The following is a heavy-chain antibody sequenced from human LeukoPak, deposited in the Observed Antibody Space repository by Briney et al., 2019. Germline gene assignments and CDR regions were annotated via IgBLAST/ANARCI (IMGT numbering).Heavy chain of an antibody. J-gene: IGHJ4*02. V-gene: IGHV3-48*04. Sequence: GGTLRLSCAASGFTFSSYGMSWVRQAPGKGLEWVSYISSSGSTIYYADSVKGRFTISRDNAKNSLYLQMNSLRAEDTAVYYCARALRRYFDWSRKDYFDYWGQGTLATVSS. CDR1: GFTFSSYG. D-gene: IGHD3-9*01. CDR2: ISSSGSTI. CDR3: ARALRRYFDWSRKDYFDY.